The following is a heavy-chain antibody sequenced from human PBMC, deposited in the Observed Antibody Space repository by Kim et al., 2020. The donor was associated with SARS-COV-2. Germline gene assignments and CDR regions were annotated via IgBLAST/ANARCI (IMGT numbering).Heavy chain of an antibody. CDR2: IYTGGTT. CDR3: ARVGWDDAFDI. V-gene: IGHV3-53*01. J-gene: IGHJ3*02. Sequence: GGSLRLSCSASGFSVSSDYMSWVRQAPGKGLEWVSLIYTGGTTYYADSVKGRFTISRDNSKNTVYFQMNNLRVEDTAVYYCARVGWDDAFDIWGQGTMVTVSS. D-gene: IGHD6-19*01. CDR1: GFSVSSDY.